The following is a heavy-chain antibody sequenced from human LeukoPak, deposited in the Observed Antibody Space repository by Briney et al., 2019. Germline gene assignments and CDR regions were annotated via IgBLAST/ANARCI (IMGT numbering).Heavy chain of an antibody. D-gene: IGHD6-13*01. CDR3: AGSSSWITDYDY. Sequence: GGSLTLSCAASGFTFSSYWMNWVRQAPGKGLVWVSRINSDGSSTSYADSVKRRFTMCRDNAKNTLYLQVNSLRAEDTAVYYCAGSSSWITDYDYWGQGTLVTVSS. CDR1: GFTFSSYW. J-gene: IGHJ4*02. CDR2: INSDGSST. V-gene: IGHV3-74*01.